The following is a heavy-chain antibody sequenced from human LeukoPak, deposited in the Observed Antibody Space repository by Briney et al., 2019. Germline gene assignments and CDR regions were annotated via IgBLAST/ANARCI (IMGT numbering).Heavy chain of an antibody. CDR1: GGSISSTTYY. V-gene: IGHV4-39*07. J-gene: IGHJ4*02. D-gene: IGHD4-17*01. Sequence: SETLSLTCIVSGGSISSTTYYWGWIRQPPGKGLEWIGSIDYSGSSSYNPSLKSRVTISVDTSKNQFSLNLTSLTAADTAVYYCARVAPGFPGKGTDYGADYWGQGTLVTVSS. CDR2: IDYSGSS. CDR3: ARVAPGFPGKGTDYGADY.